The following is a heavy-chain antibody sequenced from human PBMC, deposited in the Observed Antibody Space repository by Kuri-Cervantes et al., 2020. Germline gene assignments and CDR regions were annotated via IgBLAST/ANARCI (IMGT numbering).Heavy chain of an antibody. CDR2: INPSGGST. CDR3: ARDGRIVGATTSINYYMDV. Sequence: ASVKVSCKASGYTFTSYAMHWVRQAPGQGLEWMGWINPSGGSTSYAQKFQGRVTMTRDTSTSTVYMELSSLRSEDTAVYYCARDGRIVGATTSINYYMDVWGKGTTVTVSS. CDR1: GYTFTSYA. J-gene: IGHJ6*03. D-gene: IGHD5-12*01. V-gene: IGHV1-46*01.